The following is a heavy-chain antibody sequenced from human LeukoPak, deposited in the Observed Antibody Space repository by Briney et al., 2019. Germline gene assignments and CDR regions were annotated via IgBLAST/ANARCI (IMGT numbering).Heavy chain of an antibody. D-gene: IGHD6-13*01. J-gene: IGHJ4*02. V-gene: IGHV4-4*07. CDR1: GGSISGYY. CDR3: ASSAGSFFPFVY. Sequence: SETLSLTCTVSGGSISGYYWNWIRQPAGKGLEWIGRIYPSGRTNYNPSLKSRVSILVDRSKRQFSLKLSSVTAADTAMYYCASSAGSFFPFVYWGQGTLVTVSS. CDR2: IYPSGRT.